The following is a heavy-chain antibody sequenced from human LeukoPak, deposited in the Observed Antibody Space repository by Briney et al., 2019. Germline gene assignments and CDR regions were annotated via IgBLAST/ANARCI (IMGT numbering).Heavy chain of an antibody. CDR1: GGSFSGYY. V-gene: IGHV4-34*01. D-gene: IGHD6-19*01. J-gene: IGHJ6*03. Sequence: SETLSLTCAVYGGSFSGYYWTWIRQPQGKGLEWIGEINHSGSTNYNPSLKSRVTISVVTSKNQFSLKLSSVTAADTAVYYCARGSRYSSGWYRPYYMDVWGKGTTVTVSS. CDR2: INHSGST. CDR3: ARGSRYSSGWYRPYYMDV.